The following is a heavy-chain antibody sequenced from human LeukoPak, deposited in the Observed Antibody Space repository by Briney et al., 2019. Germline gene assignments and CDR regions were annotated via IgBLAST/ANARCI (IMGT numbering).Heavy chain of an antibody. CDR2: INYSGTT. J-gene: IGHJ4*02. Sequence: SETLSLTCTVSGGSISSSDWSWIRQPPGKGLEWSGYINYSGTTNYNPTPTTRITISAATSTNQFSLNLSYVTAADTAVYYCARRGFCSGGTCLTFDLWGQGTLVTVSS. CDR1: GGSISSSD. D-gene: IGHD2-15*01. V-gene: IGHV4-59*08. CDR3: ARRGFCSGGTCLTFDL.